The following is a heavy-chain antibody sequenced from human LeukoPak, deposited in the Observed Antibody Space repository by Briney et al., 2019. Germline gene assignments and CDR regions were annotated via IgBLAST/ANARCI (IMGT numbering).Heavy chain of an antibody. V-gene: IGHV3-23*01. CDR2: ISGGGGYTST. CDR1: GFTFSNYA. CDR3: AKPPPDNYHYYYGMDV. J-gene: IGHJ6*02. Sequence: GGSLRLSCAASGFTFSNYAMTWVRQAPGKGLEWVSAISGGGGYTSTYYADSVKGRFTISRDNSKNTLYRQMNSLRAEDTAVYYCAKPPPDNYHYYYGMDVWGQGTTVTVSS.